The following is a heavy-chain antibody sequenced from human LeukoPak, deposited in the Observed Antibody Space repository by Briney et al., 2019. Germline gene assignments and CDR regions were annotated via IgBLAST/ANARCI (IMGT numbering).Heavy chain of an antibody. D-gene: IGHD3-9*01. CDR2: ISAYNGNT. Sequence: XXQGLEWMGWISAYNGNTNYAQKLQGRVTMTTDTSTSTAYMELRSLRSDDTAVYYCARDAPTSADYDILTGYFWVTPRPFDYWGQGTLVTVSS. CDR3: ARDAPTSADYDILTGYFWVTPRPFDY. J-gene: IGHJ4*02. V-gene: IGHV1-18*01.